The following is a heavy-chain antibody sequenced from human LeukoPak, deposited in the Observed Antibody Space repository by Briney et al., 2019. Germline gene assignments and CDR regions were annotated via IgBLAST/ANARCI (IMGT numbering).Heavy chain of an antibody. Sequence: SVKVSCKASGDTFNDYTFSWVRQAPGQGLEWMGRIMPFLDVANYAPKFQGGVTLTADKSTSTAYMELSDLKSEDTAVYYCARDHCSGGSCHGGHWGQGTLVTVSS. V-gene: IGHV1-69*04. D-gene: IGHD2-15*01. CDR2: IMPFLDVA. J-gene: IGHJ4*02. CDR1: GDTFNDYT. CDR3: ARDHCSGGSCHGGH.